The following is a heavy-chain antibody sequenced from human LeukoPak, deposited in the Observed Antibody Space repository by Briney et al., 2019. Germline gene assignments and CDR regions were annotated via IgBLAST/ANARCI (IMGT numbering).Heavy chain of an antibody. CDR1: GGTFSSYA. Sequence: SVKVSCEAPGGTFSSYAISWVRQAPGQGLEWMGRIIPTLGIANYAQKFQGRVTITADKSTSTAYMELSSLRSEDTAVYYCAREDAQTYYYDSSGYLTFDYWGQGTLVTVSS. CDR3: AREDAQTYYYDSSGYLTFDY. D-gene: IGHD3-22*01. V-gene: IGHV1-69*04. CDR2: IIPTLGIA. J-gene: IGHJ4*02.